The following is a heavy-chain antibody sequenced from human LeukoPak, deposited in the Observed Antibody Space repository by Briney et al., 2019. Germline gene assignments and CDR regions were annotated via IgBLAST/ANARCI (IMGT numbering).Heavy chain of an antibody. CDR2: INPSGGST. J-gene: IGHJ3*02. CDR1: GYTFTSYY. D-gene: IGHD5-18*01. CDR3: ARGSGAKGRGYNCDAFDI. V-gene: IGHV1-46*01. Sequence: ASVKVSCKASGYTFTSYYMHWVRQAPGQGLEWMGIINPSGGSTSYAQKFQGRVTMTSDTSTTTVNMELSSLRSEDSAVYYCARGSGAKGRGYNCDAFDIWGQGTMVTVSS.